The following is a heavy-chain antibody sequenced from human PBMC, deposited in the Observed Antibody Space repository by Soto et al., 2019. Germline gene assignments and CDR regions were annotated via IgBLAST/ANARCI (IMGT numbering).Heavy chain of an antibody. Sequence: PSETLSLTCTVSGGPISSYYWSWIRQPPGKGLEWIGYIYYSGSTNYNPSLKSRVTISVDTSKNQFSLKLSSVTAADTAVYYCARAIYPQGGYYYMDVWGKGTTVTVSS. CDR3: ARAIYPQGGYYYMDV. CDR2: IYYSGST. D-gene: IGHD2-2*02. J-gene: IGHJ6*03. CDR1: GGPISSYY. V-gene: IGHV4-59*08.